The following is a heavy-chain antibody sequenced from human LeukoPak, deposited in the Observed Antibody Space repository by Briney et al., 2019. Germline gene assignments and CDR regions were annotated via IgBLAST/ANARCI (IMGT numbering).Heavy chain of an antibody. CDR2: IYSGGST. Sequence: GGSLRLSCAASGFSVISNYMSWVRRAPGKGLDWVSVIYSGGSTYYADSVKGRFTISRDNSKNTLYLQMNSLRAEDTAVYYCARGYSSGWYYFDYWGQGTLVTVSS. D-gene: IGHD6-19*01. J-gene: IGHJ4*02. V-gene: IGHV3-66*01. CDR1: GFSVISNY. CDR3: ARGYSSGWYYFDY.